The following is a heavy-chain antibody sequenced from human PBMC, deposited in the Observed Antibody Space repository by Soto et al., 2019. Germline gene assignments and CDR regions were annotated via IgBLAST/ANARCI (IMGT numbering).Heavy chain of an antibody. J-gene: IGHJ6*03. Sequence: QVQLVESGGGVVQPGRSPRLSCAASGFTFSSYGMHWVRQAPGKGLEWVAVISYDGSNKYYADSVKGRFTISRDNSKNTLYLQMNSLRAEDTAVYYCAKDESYGSGSYFYYYYYMDVWGKGTTVTVSS. CDR1: GFTFSSYG. CDR3: AKDESYGSGSYFYYYYYMDV. D-gene: IGHD3-10*01. CDR2: ISYDGSNK. V-gene: IGHV3-30*18.